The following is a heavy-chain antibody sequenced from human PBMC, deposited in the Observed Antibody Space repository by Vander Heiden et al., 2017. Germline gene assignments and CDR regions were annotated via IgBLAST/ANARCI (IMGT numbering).Heavy chain of an antibody. CDR2: IIPIFGTA. CDR3: AREYSYGQDNWFDP. V-gene: IGHV1-69*01. D-gene: IGHD5-18*01. CDR1: GGTVSSYA. Sequence: QAQLVQPGAEVKKPGSSVKVFCKASGGTVSSYAISWVRQAPGQGLEWMGGIIPIFGTANCAQKFQGRVTITADESTSTAYMELSSLRSEDTAVYYCAREYSYGQDNWFDPWGQGTLVTVSS. J-gene: IGHJ5*02.